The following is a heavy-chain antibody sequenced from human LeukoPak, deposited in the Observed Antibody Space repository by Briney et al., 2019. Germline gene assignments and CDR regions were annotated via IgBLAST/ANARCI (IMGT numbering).Heavy chain of an antibody. Sequence: ASVKVSCKASGYTFTAYAISWVRQAPGQGLEWMGWISTLNGNADYAQRFKGRVTMTADTSTATAFMDLRTLRSADSAVYYCAREDPGGAFDFWGQGTLVTVSS. V-gene: IGHV1-18*01. CDR2: ISTLNGNA. CDR3: AREDPGGAFDF. D-gene: IGHD3-16*01. J-gene: IGHJ3*01. CDR1: GYTFTAYA.